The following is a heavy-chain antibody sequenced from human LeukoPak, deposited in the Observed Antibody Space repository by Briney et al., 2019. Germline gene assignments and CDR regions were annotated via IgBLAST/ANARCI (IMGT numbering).Heavy chain of an antibody. CDR2: IYYSGTT. J-gene: IGHJ5*02. D-gene: IGHD5-24*01. CDR3: ARAGRRDGYNRWFDP. V-gene: IGHV4-59*01. Sequence: PSETLSLTCTVSGVSITSYYWSWIRQPPGKGLERIGYIYYSGTTNYNPSLKSRVTISVDMSINQFFLKLRSVTAADTAVYYWARAGRRDGYNRWFDPWGQGTLVTVSS. CDR1: GVSITSYY.